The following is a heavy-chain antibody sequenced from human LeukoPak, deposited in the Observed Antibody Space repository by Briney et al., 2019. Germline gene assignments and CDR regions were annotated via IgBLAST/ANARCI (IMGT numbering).Heavy chain of an antibody. D-gene: IGHD5-24*01. V-gene: IGHV3-7*01. CDR2: IKEDGSET. Sequence: PGGSLRLSCAASGFTFSSYGMHWVRQVPGKGLECLANIKEDGSETYYADSVKGRFTISRDNPKNLLFLQINSLRVEDTAVYYCARETPRRGETRDGYRWGQGTVVTVSS. CDR1: GFTFSSYG. J-gene: IGHJ4*02. CDR3: ARETPRRGETRDGYR.